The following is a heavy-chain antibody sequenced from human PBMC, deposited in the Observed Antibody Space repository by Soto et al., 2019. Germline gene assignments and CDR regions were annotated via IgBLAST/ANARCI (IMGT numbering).Heavy chain of an antibody. CDR3: VRQGIDYLHGLVDV. V-gene: IGHV4-59*08. CDR2: VYYTGDT. J-gene: IGHJ6*02. D-gene: IGHD4-17*01. Sequence: QVQLQQSGPRLVKPSETLSLTCTVSSGPDRSHNWGWIRQPPGRGLEWIGYVYYTGDTAYNPSLRGRVTISADTSTNDISLTLTSVTADDTAVYYCVRQGIDYLHGLVDVWGQGTTVSVSS. CDR1: SGPDRSHN.